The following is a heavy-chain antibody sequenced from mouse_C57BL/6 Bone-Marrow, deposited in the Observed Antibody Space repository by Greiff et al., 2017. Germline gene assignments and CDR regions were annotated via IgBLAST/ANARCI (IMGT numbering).Heavy chain of an antibody. Sequence: VQLQQSVAELVRPGASVKLSCTASGFNITNTYMPWVKPRPEQGLEWIGRIDPATGNTKYAPKFQGKATITSDTSSNTAYLQLSSLTSEDTAIDDWANPADDYGSSQFAYWGQGTLVTVSA. J-gene: IGHJ3*01. CDR2: IDPATGNT. V-gene: IGHV14-3*01. CDR1: GFNITNTY. D-gene: IGHD1-1*01. CDR3: ANPADDYGSSQFAY.